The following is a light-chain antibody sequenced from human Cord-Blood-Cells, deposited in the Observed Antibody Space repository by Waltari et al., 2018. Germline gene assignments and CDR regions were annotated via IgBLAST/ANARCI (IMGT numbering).Light chain of an antibody. J-gene: IGLJ2*01. CDR3: SSYTSSSTLV. CDR2: EVS. CDR1: RSDVGGYNY. Sequence: QSALTQPASVSGSPGQSITISCTGTRSDVGGYNYVSWYQQHPVKAPKLMIYEVSNRPSGVSNRFSGSKSGNTASLTISGLQAEDEADYYCSSYTSSSTLVFGGGTKLTVL. V-gene: IGLV2-14*01.